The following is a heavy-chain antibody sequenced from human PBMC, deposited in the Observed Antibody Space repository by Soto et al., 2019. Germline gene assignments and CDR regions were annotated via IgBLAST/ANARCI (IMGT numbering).Heavy chain of an antibody. Sequence: GASVKVSCKASVGTFSSYAISWVRQAPGQGLEWMGGIIPIFGTANYAQKFRGRVTITADESTSTAYMELSSLRSEDTAVYYCARAADYYGSGSQPPNSYYYYYGMDVWGQGTTVTVSS. CDR3: ARAADYYGSGSQPPNSYYYYYGMDV. CDR2: IIPIFGTA. CDR1: VGTFSSYA. D-gene: IGHD3-10*01. J-gene: IGHJ6*02. V-gene: IGHV1-69*13.